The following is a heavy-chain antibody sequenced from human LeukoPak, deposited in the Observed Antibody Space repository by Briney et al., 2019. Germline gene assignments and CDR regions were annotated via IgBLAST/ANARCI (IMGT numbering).Heavy chain of an antibody. D-gene: IGHD3-9*01. CDR3: TRTYYDILTGYRYFDY. CDR2: IRSKANSYAT. V-gene: IGHV3-73*01. Sequence: GGSLGLSCAASGLTFSGSAMHWVRQASGKGLEWVGRIRSKANSYATAYAASVKGRFTISRDDSKNTAYLQMNSLKTEDTAVYYCTRTYYDILTGYRYFDYWGQGTLVTVSS. CDR1: GLTFSGSA. J-gene: IGHJ4*02.